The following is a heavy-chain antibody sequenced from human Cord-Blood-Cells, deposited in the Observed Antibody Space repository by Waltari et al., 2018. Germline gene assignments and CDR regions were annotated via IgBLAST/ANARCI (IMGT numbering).Heavy chain of an antibody. J-gene: IGHJ4*02. CDR1: GGSFSGYY. CDR3: ARGRYSSSWYRGKYGY. V-gene: IGHV4-34*01. CDR2: INHSGST. Sequence: QVQLQQWGAGLLKPSETLSLTCAVYGGSFSGYYWSWIRQPPGKGLEWIGEINHSGSTNYNPSLKSRVTISVDTSKNQFSLKLSSVTAADTAVYYCARGRYSSSWYRGKYGYWGQGTLV. D-gene: IGHD6-13*01.